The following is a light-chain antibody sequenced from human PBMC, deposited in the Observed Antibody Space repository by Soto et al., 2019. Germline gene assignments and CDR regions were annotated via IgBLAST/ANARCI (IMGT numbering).Light chain of an antibody. CDR2: EVS. Sequence: QSALTQPRSVSGSPGQSVTISCTGTGNDVGAYNYVSWYQQHPGKAPKLMIYEVSKRPSGVPDRFSGSKSGNTASLTVSGLQAEDEADYYCCSYAGSRVFGTGTKVTVL. CDR1: GNDVGAYNY. CDR3: CSYAGSRV. J-gene: IGLJ1*01. V-gene: IGLV2-11*01.